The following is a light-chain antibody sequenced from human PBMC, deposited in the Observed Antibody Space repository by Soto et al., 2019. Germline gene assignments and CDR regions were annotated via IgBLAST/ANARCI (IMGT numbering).Light chain of an antibody. V-gene: IGKV3-11*01. CDR2: DAS. J-gene: IGKJ5*01. CDR3: QQRSNWPPFT. CDR1: QSISSN. Sequence: EIVLTQSPGTLSLSPWQIATLSCRASQSISSNFLAWYQQKPGQAPRLLIYDASNRATDIPARFSGSGSGTDFTLTISSLKPEDFAVYYCQQRSNWPPFTLGQGTRLEIK.